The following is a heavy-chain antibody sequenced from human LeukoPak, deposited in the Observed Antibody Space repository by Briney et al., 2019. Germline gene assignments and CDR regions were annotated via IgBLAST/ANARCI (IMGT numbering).Heavy chain of an antibody. CDR1: GYTFTGYY. V-gene: IGHV1-2*02. D-gene: IGHD3-10*01. Sequence: ASVKVSCKASGYTFTGYYMHWVRQAPGQGLEWVGWIDLNNGGTNYAQKFQGRVTITRHTSINTAYMVLNRLRADEGHGHKLSREYYYGSGNYYNRIDYWGQGTLVRV. CDR3: SREYYYGSGNYYNRIDY. CDR2: IDLNNGGT. J-gene: IGHJ4*02.